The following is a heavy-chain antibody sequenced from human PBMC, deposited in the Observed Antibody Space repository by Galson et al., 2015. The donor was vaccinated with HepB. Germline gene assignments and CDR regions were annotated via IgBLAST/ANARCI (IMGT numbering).Heavy chain of an antibody. CDR2: ISAYNGNT. J-gene: IGHJ6*03. Sequence: SVKVSCKASGYTFTSYGISWVRQAPGQGLEWMGWISAYNGNTNYAQKLQGSVTMTTDTSTSTAYMELRSLRSDDTAVYYCARRSEWGSTSCVGECYYYYYMDVWGKGTTVTVSS. D-gene: IGHD2-2*01. CDR3: ARRSEWGSTSCVGECYYYYYMDV. V-gene: IGHV1-18*01. CDR1: GYTFTSYG.